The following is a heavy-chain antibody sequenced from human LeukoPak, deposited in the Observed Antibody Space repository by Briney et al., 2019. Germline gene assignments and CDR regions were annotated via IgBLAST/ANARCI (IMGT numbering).Heavy chain of an antibody. J-gene: IGHJ4*02. D-gene: IGHD5-12*01. CDR3: ARLGYGLDY. CDR2: INHSGST. CDR1: GGSFSGYY. V-gene: IGHV4-34*01. Sequence: SETPSLTCAVYGGSFSGYYWSWIRQPPGKGLEWIGEINHSGSTNYNPSLKSRVTISVDTSKNQFSLKLSSVTAADTAVYYCARLGYGLDYWGQGTLVTVSS.